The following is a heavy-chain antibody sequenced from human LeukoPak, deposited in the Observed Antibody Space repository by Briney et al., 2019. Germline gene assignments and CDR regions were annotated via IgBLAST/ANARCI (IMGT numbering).Heavy chain of an antibody. V-gene: IGHV3-23*01. D-gene: IGHD6-13*01. CDR1: GFTLSSYA. CDR2: ISGSGGST. J-gene: IGHJ4*02. CDR3: ANDPRIAAAGTFPFRDY. Sequence: GGALRLSCASSGFTLSSYAMSWVRQAPGKGLEWVSAISGSGGSTYYADSVKGRFTISRDNSKNTLYLQMNSLRAEDTAVYYCANDPRIAAAGTFPFRDYWGQGTLVTVSS.